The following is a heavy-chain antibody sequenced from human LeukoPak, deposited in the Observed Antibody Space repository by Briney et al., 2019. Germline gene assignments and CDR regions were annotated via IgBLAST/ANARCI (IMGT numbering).Heavy chain of an antibody. CDR1: GFTFSNYA. CDR2: ISSNGGYT. V-gene: IGHV3-23*01. Sequence: GGSLRLSCAASGFTFSNYAMSWVRQAPGKGLEWVSAISSNGGYTYYADSVQGRFTISRDNSKSTLCLQMNSLRAEDTAVYYCARALYGDYVAFDIWGQGTMVTVSS. J-gene: IGHJ3*02. CDR3: ARALYGDYVAFDI. D-gene: IGHD4-17*01.